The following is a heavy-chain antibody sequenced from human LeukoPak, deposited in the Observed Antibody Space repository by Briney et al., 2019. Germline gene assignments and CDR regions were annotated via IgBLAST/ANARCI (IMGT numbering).Heavy chain of an antibody. D-gene: IGHD2-15*01. CDR2: IYSGGST. CDR1: GFPVSSNY. V-gene: IGHV3-53*01. Sequence: GGSLRLSCAASGFPVSSNYMSWVRKAPGKGLEWVSVIYSGGSTYYADSAKGRFTISRDNSKNTLYLQMNSLRAEDTAVYYCAREDCSGGSCYIYNGMDVWGQGTTVTVSS. CDR3: AREDCSGGSCYIYNGMDV. J-gene: IGHJ6*02.